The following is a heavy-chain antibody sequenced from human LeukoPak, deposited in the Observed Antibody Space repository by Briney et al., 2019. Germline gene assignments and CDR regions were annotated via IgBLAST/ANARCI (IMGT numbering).Heavy chain of an antibody. CDR1: GGSISSGGYY. CDR2: IYYSGST. D-gene: IGHD5-12*01. J-gene: IGHJ5*02. Sequence: PSETLSLTCTVSGGSISSGGYYWSWIRQHPGKGLEWIGYIYYSGSTYYNPSLKSRVTISVDTSKNQFSLKLSSVTAADTAVYYCARDLMSGYEGWFDPWGQGTLVTASS. V-gene: IGHV4-31*03. CDR3: ARDLMSGYEGWFDP.